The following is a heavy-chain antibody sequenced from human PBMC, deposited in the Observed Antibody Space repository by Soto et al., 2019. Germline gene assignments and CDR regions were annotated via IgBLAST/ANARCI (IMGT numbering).Heavy chain of an antibody. CDR2: IYYSGST. J-gene: IGHJ5*02. CDR1: GGSISSGGYY. CDR3: ARAPYDYYFWSGYSPNWFDP. D-gene: IGHD3-3*01. V-gene: IGHV4-31*03. Sequence: QVQLQESGPGLVKPSQTLSLTCTVSGGSISSGGYYWSWIRQHPGKGLEWIGSIYYSGSTYYNPSLKSRVTISVDTSKNQFSLKLSSVTAADTAVYYCARAPYDYYFWSGYSPNWFDPWGQGTLVTVSS.